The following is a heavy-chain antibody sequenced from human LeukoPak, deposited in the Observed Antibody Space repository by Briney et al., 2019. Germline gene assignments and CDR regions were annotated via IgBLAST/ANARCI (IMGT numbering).Heavy chain of an antibody. CDR2: MNPNSGNT. V-gene: IGHV1-8*01. Sequence: ASVKVSCKASGYTFTSYDINWVRQATGQGLEWMGWMNPNSGNTGYAQKFQGRVTMTRNTSISTAYMELSSLRSEDTAVYYCARETGIAAAGTFWFDPWGQGTLVTVSS. J-gene: IGHJ5*02. CDR1: GYTFTSYD. CDR3: ARETGIAAAGTFWFDP. D-gene: IGHD6-13*01.